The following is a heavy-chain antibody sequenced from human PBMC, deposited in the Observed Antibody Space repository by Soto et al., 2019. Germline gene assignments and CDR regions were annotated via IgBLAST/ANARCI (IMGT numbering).Heavy chain of an antibody. CDR1: GYTFTSYG. V-gene: IGHV1-18*01. CDR3: ARDVRGGFGELLYPTPSFDY. CDR2: ISAYNGNT. J-gene: IGHJ4*02. Sequence: GASVKVSCKASGYTFTSYGISWVRQAPGQGLEWMGWISAYNGNTNYAQKLQGRVTMTTDTSTSTAYMELRSLRSDDTAVYYCARDVRGGFGELLYPTPSFDYWGQGTLVTVSS. D-gene: IGHD3-10*01.